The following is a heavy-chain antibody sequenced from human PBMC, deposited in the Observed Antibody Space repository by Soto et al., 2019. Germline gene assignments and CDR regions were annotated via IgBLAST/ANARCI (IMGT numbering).Heavy chain of an antibody. D-gene: IGHD1-1*01. CDR1: GYTFTSYY. J-gene: IGHJ4*02. V-gene: IGHV1-46*01. Sequence: QVQLVQSGAEVKKPGASVKVSCKASGYTFTSYYMHWVRQAPGQGLEWMGIINPSGGSTSYAQKFQGRVPMTRDTSTSTVYMELSSLRSEDTAVYYCARETVETPIGTFFDYWGQGTLVTVSS. CDR3: ARETVETPIGTFFDY. CDR2: INPSGGST.